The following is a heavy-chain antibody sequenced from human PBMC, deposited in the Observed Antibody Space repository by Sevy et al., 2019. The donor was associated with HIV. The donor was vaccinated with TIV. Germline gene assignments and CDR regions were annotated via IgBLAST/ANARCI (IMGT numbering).Heavy chain of an antibody. J-gene: IGHJ4*02. CDR3: ARDPNGYYYDTSGYFDY. CDR1: GYTLTSHG. D-gene: IGHD3-22*01. CDR2: ISGYNGNT. Sequence: ASVKVSCKASGYTLTSHGISWVRQAPGQGLEWMGWISGYNGNTNYAQKLQGRVTLTRDTSTNTAYMELRSLRSDDTAIYYCARDPNGYYYDTSGYFDYWGQRTLVTVSS. V-gene: IGHV1-18*01.